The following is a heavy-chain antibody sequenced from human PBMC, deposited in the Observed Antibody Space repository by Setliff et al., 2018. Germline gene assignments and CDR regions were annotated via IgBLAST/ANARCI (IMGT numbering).Heavy chain of an antibody. CDR3: VRDRTAYSYGLDV. J-gene: IGHJ6*02. V-gene: IGHV4-59*01. Sequence: SETLSLTCTVSGGSISPYFWSWIRQPPGKGLEWIGYIYHNGNTNFNPSLKTRVTVSVDTSKNQFALNLRSVTAADAAVYYCVRDRTAYSYGLDVWGQGTTVTV. CDR2: IYHNGNT. D-gene: IGHD5-18*01. CDR1: GGSISPYF.